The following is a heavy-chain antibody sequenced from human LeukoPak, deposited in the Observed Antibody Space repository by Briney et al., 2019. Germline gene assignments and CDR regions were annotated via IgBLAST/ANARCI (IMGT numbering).Heavy chain of an antibody. J-gene: IGHJ4*02. Sequence: SQTLSLTCTVSGGSISSGGYYWSWIRQHPGKGLEWIGYIYYSGSTNYNPSLKSRVTISVDTSKNQFSLKLSSVTAADTAVYYCARHVGRGYNYFDYWGQGTLVTVSS. CDR1: GGSISSGGYY. CDR3: ARHVGRGYNYFDY. CDR2: IYYSGST. V-gene: IGHV4-31*03. D-gene: IGHD5-18*01.